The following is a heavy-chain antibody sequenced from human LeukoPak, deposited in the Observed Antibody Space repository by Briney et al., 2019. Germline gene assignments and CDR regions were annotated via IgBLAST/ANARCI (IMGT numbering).Heavy chain of an antibody. J-gene: IGHJ2*01. CDR1: GFTFSSYG. CDR2: IWYDGSNK. D-gene: IGHD3-10*01. Sequence: GGSLRLSCAASGFTFSSYGMHWVRQAPGKGLEWVALIWYDGSNKYYADSVKGRLTISRDNSKNTLYLQMNSLRAEDTAVYYCAKHSTGVECWGRGTLVTVSS. CDR3: AKHSTGVEC. V-gene: IGHV3-33*06.